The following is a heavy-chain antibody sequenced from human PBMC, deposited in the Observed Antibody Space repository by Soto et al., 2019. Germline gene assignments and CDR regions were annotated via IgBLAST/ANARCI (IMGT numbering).Heavy chain of an antibody. V-gene: IGHV4-34*01. D-gene: IGHD3-22*01. J-gene: IGHJ6*02. CDR1: GGSFSGYY. CDR3: ARPITMIVRNGMDV. Sequence: SETLSLTCAVYGGSFSGYYWSWIRQPPGKGLEWIGEINHSGSTNYNPSLKSRVTISVDTSKNQFSLKLSSVTAEDTAVYYCARPITMIVRNGMDVWGQGTTVTVSS. CDR2: INHSGST.